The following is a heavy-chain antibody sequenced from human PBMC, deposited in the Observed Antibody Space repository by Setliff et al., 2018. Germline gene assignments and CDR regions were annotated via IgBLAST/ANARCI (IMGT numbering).Heavy chain of an antibody. CDR1: GGTFSSYA. D-gene: IGHD4-17*01. V-gene: IGHV1-69*05. J-gene: IGHJ5*02. CDR3: ARSVHGDYVRLRQNNWLDP. CDR2: IIPIFGTA. Sequence: SVKVSCKASGGTFSSYAISWVRQAPGQGLEWMGGIIPIFGTANYAQKFQGRVTMTRDTSITTAYMELSSLRSDDTAMYYCARSVHGDYVRLRQNNWLDPWGQGTLVTVSS.